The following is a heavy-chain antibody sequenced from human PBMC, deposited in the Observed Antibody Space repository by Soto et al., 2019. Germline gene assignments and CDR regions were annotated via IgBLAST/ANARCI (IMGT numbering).Heavy chain of an antibody. CDR1: GFSFSDYG. Sequence: QVQLVESGGGVVQPGGSLRLSCAASGFSFSDYGMHWFRQAPNKGLEWVAVIWYDGSNKFYLESVKGRFTISRDNSKNTLYLQMNSLRDEDTALYYCARDRAGAVGGSGDYYYDMDVWGQGTTVIVSS. CDR2: IWYDGSNK. D-gene: IGHD6-13*01. J-gene: IGHJ6*01. V-gene: IGHV3-33*01. CDR3: ARDRAGAVGGSGDYYYDMDV.